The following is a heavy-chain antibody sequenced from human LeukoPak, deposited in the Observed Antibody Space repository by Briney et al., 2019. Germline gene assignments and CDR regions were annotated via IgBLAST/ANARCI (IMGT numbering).Heavy chain of an antibody. J-gene: IGHJ5*02. CDR1: GGSITNTSYY. D-gene: IGHD1-26*01. Sequence: NPSETLSLTCTVSGGSITNTSYYWDWIRQPPGKGLEWIGSFHYSVGTYYSPSLKSRVTISVDASKNQFSLRLSSVTAADTAVYYCARQALGARAWFDHWGQGTLVTVSS. V-gene: IGHV4-39*01. CDR3: ARQALGARAWFDH. CDR2: FHYSVGT.